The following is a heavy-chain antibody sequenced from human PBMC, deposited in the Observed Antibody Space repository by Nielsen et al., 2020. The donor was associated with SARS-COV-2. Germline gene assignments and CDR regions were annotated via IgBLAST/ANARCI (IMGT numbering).Heavy chain of an antibody. J-gene: IGHJ2*01. CDR2: IIPIFGTA. CDR1: GGTFSSYT. CDR3: ASRGGSSGYNTYWYFDL. D-gene: IGHD3-22*01. V-gene: IGHV1-69*08. Sequence: SVKVSCKASGGTFSSYTISWVRQAPGQGLEWMGRIIPIFGTANYAQKFQGRVTITADKSTSTAYMELSSLRSEDTAVYYCASRGGSSGYNTYWYFDLWGRGTLVTVSS.